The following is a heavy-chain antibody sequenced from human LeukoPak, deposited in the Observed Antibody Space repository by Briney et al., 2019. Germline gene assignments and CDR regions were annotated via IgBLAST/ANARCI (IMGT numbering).Heavy chain of an antibody. V-gene: IGHV3-23*01. Sequence: GGSLRLSCAGSGFTFSSYEMTWVCQAPGERLGWVSAISGSGDSTYYADSVKGRFTISRDNSKNTLHLQMNSMRAEDTAVYYCARSFWNDLEYYYNGLDVWGQGTTVTVSS. D-gene: IGHD1-1*01. CDR1: GFTFSSYE. J-gene: IGHJ6*02. CDR3: ARSFWNDLEYYYNGLDV. CDR2: ISGSGDST.